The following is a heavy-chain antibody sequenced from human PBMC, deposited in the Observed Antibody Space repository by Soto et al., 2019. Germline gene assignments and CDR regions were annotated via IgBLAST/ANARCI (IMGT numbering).Heavy chain of an antibody. D-gene: IGHD3-10*01. Sequence: SETLSLTCAVYGGSFSGYYWSWIRQPPGKGLEWIGEINHSGSTNYNPSLKSRVTISVDTSKNQFSLKLSSVTAADTAVYYCARGQRNYYGSGSYYNNLNWFDPWGQGTLVTVSS. CDR2: INHSGST. CDR1: GGSFSGYY. V-gene: IGHV4-34*01. J-gene: IGHJ5*02. CDR3: ARGQRNYYGSGSYYNNLNWFDP.